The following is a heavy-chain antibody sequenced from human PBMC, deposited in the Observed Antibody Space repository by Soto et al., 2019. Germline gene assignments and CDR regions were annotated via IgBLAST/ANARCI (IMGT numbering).Heavy chain of an antibody. CDR1: GGSFSGYY. D-gene: IGHD3-3*01. CDR2: INHSGST. J-gene: IGHJ4*02. Sequence: SETLSLTCAVYGGSFSGYYWSWIRQPPGKGLEWIGEINHSGSTNYNPSLKSRVTISVDTSKNQFSLKLSSVTTADTAVYYCARGLLTPHYDFWSGYYTPHYFDYWGQGTLVTVSS. V-gene: IGHV4-34*01. CDR3: ARGLLTPHYDFWSGYYTPHYFDY.